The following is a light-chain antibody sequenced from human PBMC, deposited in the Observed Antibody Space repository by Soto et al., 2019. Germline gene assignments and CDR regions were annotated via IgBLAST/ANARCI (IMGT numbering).Light chain of an antibody. V-gene: IGLV2-8*01. J-gene: IGLJ1*01. CDR1: SRDVGAYNY. CDR2: EVT. CDR3: SSYEGSNNLL. Sequence: QSVLTQPPSASGSPGQSVTISCTGTSRDVGAYNYVSWYQQHPGKAPKLMIYEVTKRPSGVPDRFSGSKSGNTASLTVSGLQAEDEADYYCSSYEGSNNLLSGTGTKVTVL.